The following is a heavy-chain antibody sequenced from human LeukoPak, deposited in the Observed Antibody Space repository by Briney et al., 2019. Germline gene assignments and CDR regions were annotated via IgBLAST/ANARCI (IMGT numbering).Heavy chain of an antibody. CDR1: GFTFSSYA. CDR2: MSGSGGSR. Sequence: GGSLRLSCAASGFTFSSYAMSWVRQAPGKGLEWVSAMSGSGGSRYYADSVKGRFTISRNNSKNTLYLQMNSLRAEDTAVYYCAKGKDTYSYDSSGYYFGEYWGQGTLVTVSS. V-gene: IGHV3-23*01. CDR3: AKGKDTYSYDSSGYYFGEY. D-gene: IGHD3-22*01. J-gene: IGHJ4*02.